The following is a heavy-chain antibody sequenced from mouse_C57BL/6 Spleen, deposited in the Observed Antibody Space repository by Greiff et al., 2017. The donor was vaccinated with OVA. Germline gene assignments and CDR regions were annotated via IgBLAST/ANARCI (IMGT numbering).Heavy chain of an antibody. Sequence: EVQLQQSGPVLVKPGASVKMSCKASGYTFTDYYMNWVKQSHGKSLEWIGVINPYNGGTSYNQQFKGKATLTVDKSSSTAYMELNSLTSEYSAVYYCASSPSYGSSIFAYWGQGTLVTVSA. J-gene: IGHJ3*01. V-gene: IGHV1-19*01. CDR3: ASSPSYGSSIFAY. CDR2: INPYNGGT. CDR1: GYTFTDYY. D-gene: IGHD1-1*01.